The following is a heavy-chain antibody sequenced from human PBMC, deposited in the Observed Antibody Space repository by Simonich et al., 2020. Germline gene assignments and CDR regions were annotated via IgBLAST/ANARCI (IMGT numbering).Heavy chain of an antibody. D-gene: IGHD6-13*01. J-gene: IGHJ1*01. V-gene: IGHV3-9*01. CDR1: CFTFVYFT. CDR3: AKDVAAAGTEYFQH. CDR2: ISWNSGSI. Sequence: VQLVESGGGLLQTGRSLILSCAASCFTFVYFTMHCVRQAPGKGRECVSGISWNSGSISDADSGKGRFTISRDNDKNSLYLQMNSLRAEDTALYYCAKDVAAAGTEYFQHWGQGTLVTVSS.